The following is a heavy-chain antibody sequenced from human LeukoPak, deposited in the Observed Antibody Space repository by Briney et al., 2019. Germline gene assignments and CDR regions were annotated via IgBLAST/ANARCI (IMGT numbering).Heavy chain of an antibody. CDR1: GGSVSSGSYY. Sequence: SETLSLTCTVSGGSVSSGSYYWSWIRQPPGKGLEWIGYIYYSGTTHYNPSLKSRVTISVDTSKNQFSLRLSSVTAADTAVYYCAREKSGYTYWGQGTLVTVSS. V-gene: IGHV4-61*01. J-gene: IGHJ4*02. D-gene: IGHD3-22*01. CDR2: IYYSGTT. CDR3: AREKSGYTY.